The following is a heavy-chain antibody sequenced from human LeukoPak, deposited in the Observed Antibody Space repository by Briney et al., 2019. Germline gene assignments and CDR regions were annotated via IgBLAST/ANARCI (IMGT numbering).Heavy chain of an antibody. CDR1: GFTFSSYA. Sequence: GGSLRLSCSASGFTFSSYAMGSVPQAPGKGLEWISASSGRGGSTYYADSVKGRFTISRDNSKNTLYLQMNSLRAEDTAVYYCARVVDHDYSDYYLDYWGQGTLVTVSS. CDR2: SSGRGGST. J-gene: IGHJ4*02. CDR3: ARVVDHDYSDYYLDY. D-gene: IGHD4-11*01. V-gene: IGHV3-23*01.